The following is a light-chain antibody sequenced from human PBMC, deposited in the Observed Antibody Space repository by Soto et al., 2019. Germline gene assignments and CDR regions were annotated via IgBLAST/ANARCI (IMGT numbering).Light chain of an antibody. CDR1: QSISRY. CDR3: QRYGSSPPT. Sequence: IVSTQSPRTPSLSPGERTTLSSRASQSISRYLAWYQQKPGQGPRLLIYGASSRATGTPDRFSGSGSGTDFTLTINRLEPEDFALYYCQRYGSSPPTFGQGTKVDIK. V-gene: IGKV3-20*01. CDR2: GAS. J-gene: IGKJ1*01.